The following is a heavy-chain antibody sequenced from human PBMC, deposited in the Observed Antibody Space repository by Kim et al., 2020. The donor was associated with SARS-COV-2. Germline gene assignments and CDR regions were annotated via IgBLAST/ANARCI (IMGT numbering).Heavy chain of an antibody. Sequence: ASVKVSCKASGYTFTSYAMNWVRQAPGQGLEWMGWINTNTGNPTYAQGFTGRFVFSLDTSVSTAYLQISSLKAEDTAVYYCARSVVVPAATNWFDPWGQGTLVTVSS. J-gene: IGHJ5*02. CDR2: INTNTGNP. D-gene: IGHD2-2*01. V-gene: IGHV7-4-1*02. CDR3: ARSVVVPAATNWFDP. CDR1: GYTFTSYA.